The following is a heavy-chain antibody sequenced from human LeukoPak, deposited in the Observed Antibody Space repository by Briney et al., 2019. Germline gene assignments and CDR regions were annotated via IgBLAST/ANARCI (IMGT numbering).Heavy chain of an antibody. CDR3: VREGLYSSSSDFDY. J-gene: IGHJ4*02. CDR2: LSPKTGDT. D-gene: IGHD6-13*01. V-gene: IGHV1-2*02. Sequence: GASVKVSCKASGYTFTDYYVHWVRQAPGQGLQWMGYLSPKTGDTKYAQNLQGRVTMTRDTSIYTAYMELSGLRSDDTAVYYCVREGLYSSSSDFDYGGQGTLVTVSS. CDR1: GYTFTDYY.